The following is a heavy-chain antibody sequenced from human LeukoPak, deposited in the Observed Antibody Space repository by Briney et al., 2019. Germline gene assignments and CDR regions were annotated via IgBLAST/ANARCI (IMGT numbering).Heavy chain of an antibody. CDR2: IRSKAYGVTT. V-gene: IGHV3-49*04. Sequence: GGSLRLXCATSGFSFGDYAMSWVRRAPGKGLEWVGFIRSKAYGVTTDYAAPVKGRFSISSDDSKTIAYLQMNSLRTEDTAVYYCTRLQSETSSWALDYWGQGTLVTVFS. CDR1: GFSFGDYA. CDR3: TRLQSETSSWALDY. J-gene: IGHJ4*02. D-gene: IGHD6-13*01.